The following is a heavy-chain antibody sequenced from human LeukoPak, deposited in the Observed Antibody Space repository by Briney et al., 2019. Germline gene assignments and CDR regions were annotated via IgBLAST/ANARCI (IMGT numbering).Heavy chain of an antibody. Sequence: GGSLRLSCAASGFNFDGYAMHWVRQAPGKGLEWVSSIGWNTGTIGYADSVKGRFTISRDNAKNSLYLQMNNLRVKDTALYYCVKDGAWGYYYFDYWGQGTLVTVSS. J-gene: IGHJ4*02. CDR1: GFNFDGYA. CDR2: IGWNTGTI. V-gene: IGHV3-9*01. D-gene: IGHD5-18*01. CDR3: VKDGAWGYYYFDY.